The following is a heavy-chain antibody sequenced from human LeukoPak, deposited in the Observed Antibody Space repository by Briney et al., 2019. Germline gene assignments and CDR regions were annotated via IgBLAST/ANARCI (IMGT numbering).Heavy chain of an antibody. D-gene: IGHD4-17*01. J-gene: IGHJ4*02. CDR1: GFTFSSYG. Sequence: PGGSLRLSCAASGFTFSSYGMHWVRQAPGKGLEWVAVISYDGSNKYYADSVKGRFTISRDNSKNTLYLQMNSLRAEDTAVYYCAKDPQHDYGYYFDYWGQGTLVTVSS. CDR2: ISYDGSNK. CDR3: AKDPQHDYGYYFDY. V-gene: IGHV3-30*18.